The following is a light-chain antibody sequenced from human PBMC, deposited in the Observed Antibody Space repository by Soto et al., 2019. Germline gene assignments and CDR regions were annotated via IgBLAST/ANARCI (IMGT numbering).Light chain of an antibody. CDR2: RNN. CDR3: ATGDDSLNGLNV. J-gene: IGLJ1*01. CDR1: TSNIGSNY. Sequence: SVLTQPPSASGTPGQGVTISCSGSTSNIGSNYVYWYQQLPGTAPKLLIYRNNQRPSGVPDRFSGSKSGTSASLAISGLRSDDEADYFCATGDDSLNGLNVFAKGTKATVL. V-gene: IGLV1-47*01.